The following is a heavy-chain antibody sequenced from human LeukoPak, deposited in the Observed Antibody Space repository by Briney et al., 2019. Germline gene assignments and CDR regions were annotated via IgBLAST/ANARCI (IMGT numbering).Heavy chain of an antibody. D-gene: IGHD3-22*01. V-gene: IGHV3-21*01. Sequence: GGSLRLSCAASRFTFPNYAMNWVRQAPGKGLEWVSSISSSSSYIYYADSVKGRFTISRDNAKNSLYLQMNSLRAEDTAVYYCARDGSESTGYYYALWGQGTLVTVSS. J-gene: IGHJ4*02. CDR1: RFTFPNYA. CDR2: ISSSSSYI. CDR3: ARDGSESTGYYYAL.